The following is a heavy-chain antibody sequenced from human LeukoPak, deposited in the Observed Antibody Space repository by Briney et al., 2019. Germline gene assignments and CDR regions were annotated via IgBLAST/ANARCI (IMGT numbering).Heavy chain of an antibody. Sequence: PSETLSLTCAVSGYSISSGYYWGWIRQPPGKGLEWIGSIYYSGSTYYNPSLKSRVTISVDTSKNQFSLKLSSVTAADTAVYYCARHGLWFGELLFDYWGQGTLVTVSS. J-gene: IGHJ4*02. CDR1: GYSISSGYY. V-gene: IGHV4-38-2*01. CDR2: IYYSGST. CDR3: ARHGLWFGELLFDY. D-gene: IGHD3-10*01.